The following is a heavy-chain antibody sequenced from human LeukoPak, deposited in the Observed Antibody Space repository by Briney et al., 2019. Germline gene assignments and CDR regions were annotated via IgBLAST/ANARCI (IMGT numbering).Heavy chain of an antibody. CDR1: GLTFSSYG. CDR3: ARDWDLNAFDI. D-gene: IGHD1-26*01. J-gene: IGHJ3*02. Sequence: PRGSLRLSCAASGLTFSSYGIHWVRQAPGKGLEWVAVIWYDGSNKYYADSVKGRFTISRDNSKNTLYLQMNSLRAEDTAVYYCARDWDLNAFDIWGQGTMVIVSS. V-gene: IGHV3-33*01. CDR2: IWYDGSNK.